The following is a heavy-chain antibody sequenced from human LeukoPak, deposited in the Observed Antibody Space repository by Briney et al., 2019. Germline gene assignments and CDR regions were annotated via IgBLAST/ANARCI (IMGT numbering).Heavy chain of an antibody. CDR2: ISSRSSTI. CDR1: GFTFSNYN. Sequence: GGSLRLSCAASGFTFSNYNMNWVHQAPGKGLEWVSYISSRSSTIYYADSVKGRFTISRDNAKNSLFLQMNSLRAEDTAVYYCARDGLRGIAARPDFWGQGTLVTVSS. J-gene: IGHJ4*02. CDR3: ARDGLRGIAARPDF. D-gene: IGHD6-6*01. V-gene: IGHV3-48*01.